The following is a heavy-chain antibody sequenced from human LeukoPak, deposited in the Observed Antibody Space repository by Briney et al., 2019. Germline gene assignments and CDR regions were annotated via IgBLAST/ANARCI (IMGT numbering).Heavy chain of an antibody. Sequence: GGSLRLSCAASGFTFSSYAMSWVRQAPGKGLEWVSAISGSGGSTYYADSVKGRFTISRDNSKNTLYRQMNSLRAEDTAVYYCAKYQSRLWFGDSNWFDPWGQGTLVTVSS. D-gene: IGHD3-10*01. J-gene: IGHJ5*02. CDR2: ISGSGGST. V-gene: IGHV3-23*01. CDR1: GFTFSSYA. CDR3: AKYQSRLWFGDSNWFDP.